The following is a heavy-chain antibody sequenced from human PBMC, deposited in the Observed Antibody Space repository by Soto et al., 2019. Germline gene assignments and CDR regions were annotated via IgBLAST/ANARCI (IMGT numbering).Heavy chain of an antibody. CDR2: IKGDETST. CDR3: ARGVSGYYGFDY. D-gene: IGHD5-12*01. V-gene: IGHV3-74*01. CDR1: GFIFSNYW. Sequence: EVQLVESGGGPAQFGGSLRLSCAASGFIFSNYWMHWVRQASGKGLVWVSRIKGDETSTGYADSVKVRFTIYRDNLKNTLYLKKNSLRAEDTAVYYCARGVSGYYGFDYWGQGTLVTVSS. J-gene: IGHJ4*02.